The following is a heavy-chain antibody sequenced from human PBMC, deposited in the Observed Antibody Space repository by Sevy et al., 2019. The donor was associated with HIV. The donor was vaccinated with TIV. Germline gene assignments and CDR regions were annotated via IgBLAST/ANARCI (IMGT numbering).Heavy chain of an antibody. CDR2: IYTSGRT. V-gene: IGHV4-4*07. J-gene: IGHJ5*02. D-gene: IGHD3-3*01. CDR3: ASLDGA. Sequence: SETLSLTCTVSSGSISSYYYNWIRQPAGKGLEWIGRIYTSGRTTYNPSLKSRVTMSLDTSKNQFSLNMRSVTAADTAVYYCASLDGAWGQGTLVTVSS. CDR1: SGSISSYY.